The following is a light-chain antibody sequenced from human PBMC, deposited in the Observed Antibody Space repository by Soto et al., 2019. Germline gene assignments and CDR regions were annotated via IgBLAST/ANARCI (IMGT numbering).Light chain of an antibody. CDR3: QSFDRSLSGVV. J-gene: IGLJ3*02. Sequence: QSVLTQPPSVSGAPGQRVTISCTGNTSNIGSVYDVHWYQQLPGTAPKLLIYMNNNRPSGVPDRFSGSKSGASASLAITGLQAEDEADYFCQSFDRSLSGVVFGGGTKLPVL. V-gene: IGLV1-40*01. CDR1: TSNIGSVYD. CDR2: MNN.